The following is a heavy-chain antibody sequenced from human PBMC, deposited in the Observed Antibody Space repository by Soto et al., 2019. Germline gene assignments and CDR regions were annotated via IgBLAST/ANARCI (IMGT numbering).Heavy chain of an antibody. J-gene: IGHJ4*02. CDR1: GGSISSGDYY. Sequence: SETLSLTCTVSGGSISSGDYYWSWIRQPPGKGLEWIGYIYYSGSTYYNPSLKSRVTISVDTSKNQFSLKLSSVTAADTAVYYCARGVSYLYSSSHYDYWGQGTLVTVSS. D-gene: IGHD6-13*01. CDR3: ARGVSYLYSSSHYDY. CDR2: IYYSGST. V-gene: IGHV4-30-4*01.